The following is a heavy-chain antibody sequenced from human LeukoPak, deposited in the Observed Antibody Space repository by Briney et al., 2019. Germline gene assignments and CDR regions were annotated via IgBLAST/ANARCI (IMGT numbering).Heavy chain of an antibody. J-gene: IGHJ4*02. CDR3: AREPYSSGWYSSYYFAY. Sequence: PGRSLRLSCAASGFTFSSYAMHWVRQAPGKGLEWVAVISFDGSNKYYADSVKGRFTISRDNSKNTLYLQMNSLRAEDTAVYYCAREPYSSGWYSSYYFAYWGQGTLVTVSS. CDR2: ISFDGSNK. D-gene: IGHD6-19*01. CDR1: GFTFSSYA. V-gene: IGHV3-30-3*01.